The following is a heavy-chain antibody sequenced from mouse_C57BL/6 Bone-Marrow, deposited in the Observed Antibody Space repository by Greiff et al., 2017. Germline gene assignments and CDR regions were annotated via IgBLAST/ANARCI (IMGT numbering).Heavy chain of an antibody. CDR3: ARDYYGSSLGVYFDY. D-gene: IGHD1-1*01. Sequence: QVQLQQPGAELVRPGSSVKLSCKASGYTFTSYWMHWVKQRPIQGLEWIGNIDPSDSETHYNQKFKDKATLTVDKSSSTAYMQLSSLTSEDSAVXYCARDYYGSSLGVYFDYWGQGTTLTVSS. J-gene: IGHJ2*01. V-gene: IGHV1-52*01. CDR2: IDPSDSET. CDR1: GYTFTSYW.